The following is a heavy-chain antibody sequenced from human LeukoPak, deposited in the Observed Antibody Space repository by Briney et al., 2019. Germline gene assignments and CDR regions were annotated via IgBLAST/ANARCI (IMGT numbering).Heavy chain of an antibody. V-gene: IGHV1-2*02. CDR3: ARDPRFSYSSGWFYFDY. CDR1: GYTFTGYY. D-gene: IGHD6-19*01. Sequence: GASVKVSCKASGYTFTGYYMHWVRQAPGQGLEWMGWINPNSGGTNYAQKFQGRVTMTRDTSISTAYMELSRLRSDDTAVYYCARDPRFSYSSGWFYFDYRGQGTLVTVSS. CDR2: INPNSGGT. J-gene: IGHJ4*02.